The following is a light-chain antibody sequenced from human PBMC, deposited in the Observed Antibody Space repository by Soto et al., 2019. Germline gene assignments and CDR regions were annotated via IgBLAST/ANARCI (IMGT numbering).Light chain of an antibody. CDR2: DAS. Sequence: EIVLTQSPATLSLSPGERATLSCRASQSVSSYLAWYQQKPGQAPRLLIYDASNRATGIPARFSGSGSGTAFTLIISSLEPDDFVVYYCQQRSNWPLTFGGGTKVEIK. J-gene: IGKJ4*01. CDR3: QQRSNWPLT. CDR1: QSVSSY. V-gene: IGKV3-11*01.